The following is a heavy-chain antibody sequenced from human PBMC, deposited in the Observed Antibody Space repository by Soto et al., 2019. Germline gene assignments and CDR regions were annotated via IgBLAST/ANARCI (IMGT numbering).Heavy chain of an antibody. CDR1: GGSISSYY. CDR3: AREGFDGYYDILTGYYKGAFDI. V-gene: IGHV4-59*01. D-gene: IGHD3-9*01. J-gene: IGHJ3*02. CDR2: IYYSGST. Sequence: KPSETLSLTCTVSGGSISSYYWSWIRQPPGKGLEWIGYIYYSGSTNYNPSLKSRVTISVDTSKNQFSLKLSSVTAADTAVYYCAREGFDGYYDILTGYYKGAFDIWRQVTLVTVSS.